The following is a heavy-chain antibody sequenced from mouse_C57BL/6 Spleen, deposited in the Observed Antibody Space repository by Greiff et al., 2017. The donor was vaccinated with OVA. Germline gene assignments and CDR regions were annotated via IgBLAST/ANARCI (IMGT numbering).Heavy chain of an antibody. CDR2: INPNNGGT. J-gene: IGHJ2*01. Sequence: EVQLQESGPGLVKPGSSLKVSCRASGYTFTDYYMNWVKQSHGKSLEWIGDINPNNGGTSYNQKFKGKATLTVDTSSSTAYMQLRSLTSEDSAVFYCSGAHRDVHAYPLDYSAQGT. CDR3: SGAHRDVHAYPLDY. V-gene: IGHV1-26*01. CDR1: GYTFTDYY.